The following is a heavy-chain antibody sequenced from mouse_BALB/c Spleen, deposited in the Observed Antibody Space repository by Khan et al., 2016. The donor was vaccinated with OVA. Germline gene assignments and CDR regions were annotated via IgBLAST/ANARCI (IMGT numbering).Heavy chain of an antibody. V-gene: IGHV1-4*01. D-gene: IGHD1-1*01. Sequence: VQLQESGAELARPGASVKMSCKASGYTFTSYTIHWVKQRPGQGLEWIGYINPRSGFTNYNQNFKDKATLTADKSSSTAYMQLSSLTSEDSAVYYCARRTSVYAMDYWGQGTSVTVSA. J-gene: IGHJ4*01. CDR2: INPRSGFT. CDR3: ARRTSVYAMDY. CDR1: GYTFTSYT.